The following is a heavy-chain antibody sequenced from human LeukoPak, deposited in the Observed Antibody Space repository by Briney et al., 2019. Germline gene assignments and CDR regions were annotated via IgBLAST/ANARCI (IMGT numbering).Heavy chain of an antibody. CDR2: IYYSGNN. Sequence: TGGSLRLSCAASGFTFSSYWMSWIRQPPGKGLDWIGYIYYSGNNNYNPSLRRRVTISLDTSKNQFFLKLSSVTAADTAVYYCARDSLGEDYATGWSYYYMDVWGKGTTVTVSS. V-gene: IGHV4-59*01. D-gene: IGHD3-10*01. J-gene: IGHJ6*03. CDR1: GFTFSSYW. CDR3: ARDSLGEDYATGWSYYYMDV.